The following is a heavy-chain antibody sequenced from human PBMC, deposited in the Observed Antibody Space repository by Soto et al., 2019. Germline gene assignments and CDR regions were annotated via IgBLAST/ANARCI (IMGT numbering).Heavy chain of an antibody. CDR3: ARVGWDIVGVPGLSGNFDY. D-gene: IGHD2-2*01. J-gene: IGHJ4*02. Sequence: GASVKVSCKASGYTFTNYGISWVRQAPGQGLEWMGWISAYNGNPYYAQNLQGRVTMTTDTSTSTAYMELRSLRSDDTAVYYCARVGWDIVGVPGLSGNFDYWGQGTLVTVSS. CDR2: ISAYNGNP. V-gene: IGHV1-18*01. CDR1: GYTFTNYG.